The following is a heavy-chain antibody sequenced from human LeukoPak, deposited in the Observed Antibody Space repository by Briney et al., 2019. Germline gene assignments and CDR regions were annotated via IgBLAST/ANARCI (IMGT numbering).Heavy chain of an antibody. CDR1: GGSFSGYY. V-gene: IGHV4-34*01. Sequence: SETLSLTCAVYGGSFSGYYWSWIRQPPGKGLEWIGEINHSGSTNYNPSLKSRVTISVDTSKNQFSLKLSSVTAADTAVYYCASSGYCGGDCCNWFDPWGQGTLVTVSS. CDR2: INHSGST. J-gene: IGHJ5*02. D-gene: IGHD2-21*01. CDR3: ASSGYCGGDCCNWFDP.